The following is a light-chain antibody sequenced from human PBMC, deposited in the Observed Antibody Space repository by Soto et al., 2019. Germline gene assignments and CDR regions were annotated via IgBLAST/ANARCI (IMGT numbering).Light chain of an antibody. Sequence: QSALTQPASVSGSPGQSITISCTGTSSDIGGYNFVSWYQQHPGKAPKLMIFDVSNRPSGVSSRFSGSRSGNTASLTISGLQAEDEADYYCSSYTPSTVLFGGGTKLTVL. CDR2: DVS. CDR3: SSYTPSTVL. CDR1: SSDIGGYNF. J-gene: IGLJ2*01. V-gene: IGLV2-14*01.